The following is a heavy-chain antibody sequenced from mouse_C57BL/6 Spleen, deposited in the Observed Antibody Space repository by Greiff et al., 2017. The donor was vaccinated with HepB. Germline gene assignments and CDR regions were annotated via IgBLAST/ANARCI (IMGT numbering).Heavy chain of an antibody. CDR3: ANNYYYSSSPAWFDY. CDR2: IYPGSGST. Sequence: VQLQQSGAELVKPGASVKMSCMASGSTFTSYWITWVKQRPGQGLEWIGDIYPGSGSTNYNEKFKSKATLTVDTSSSTAYMQFSSLTSADFAVYYCANNYYYSSSPAWFDYRGKGTMVTVSA. D-gene: IGHD1-1*01. CDR1: GSTFTSYW. J-gene: IGHJ3*01. V-gene: IGHV1-55*01.